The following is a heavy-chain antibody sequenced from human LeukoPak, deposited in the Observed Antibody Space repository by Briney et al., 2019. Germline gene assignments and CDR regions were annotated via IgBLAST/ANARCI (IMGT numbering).Heavy chain of an antibody. CDR1: GGSISSSNW. V-gene: IGHV4-4*02. CDR3: ARDGGAYNWFDP. CDR2: IYHSGST. Sequence: SETLSLTCAVSGGSISSSNWWSWVRQPPGKGLEWIGEIYHSGSTNYIPSLKSRVTISVDKSKNQFSLKLSSVTAADTAVYYCARDGGAYNWFDPWGQGTLVTVSS. D-gene: IGHD3-16*01. J-gene: IGHJ5*02.